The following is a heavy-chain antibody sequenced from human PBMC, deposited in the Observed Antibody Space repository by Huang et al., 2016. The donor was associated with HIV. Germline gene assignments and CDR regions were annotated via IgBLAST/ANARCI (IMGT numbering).Heavy chain of an antibody. Sequence: EVQLLESGGGLVQPGGSLRLSCAASGFTISSYAMSWVRQAPGKGLEWVSGITGRGSSSYYADSVKGRFTISRDNSKNTLYLQMNSLRAEDTAIYYCAKADSGAAAGSLVDYWGQGTLVTVSS. CDR3: AKADSGAAAGSLVDY. J-gene: IGHJ4*02. V-gene: IGHV3-23*01. CDR1: GFTISSYA. D-gene: IGHD6-13*01. CDR2: ITGRGSSS.